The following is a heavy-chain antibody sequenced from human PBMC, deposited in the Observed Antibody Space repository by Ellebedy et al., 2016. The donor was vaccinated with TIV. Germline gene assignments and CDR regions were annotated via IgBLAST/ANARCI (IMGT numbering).Heavy chain of an antibody. J-gene: IGHJ6*02. D-gene: IGHD6-13*01. V-gene: IGHV3-7*04. CDR1: GFTFSSHW. CDR2: IKEDGSEK. CDR3: ARGFSSPDV. Sequence: GESLKISCAASGFTFSSHWMSWVRQAPGKGLEWVANIKEDGSEKYYVDSVKGRFTISRDNAKNSLYLQMNSLRAEDTAVYYCARGFSSPDVWGQGTTVTVSS.